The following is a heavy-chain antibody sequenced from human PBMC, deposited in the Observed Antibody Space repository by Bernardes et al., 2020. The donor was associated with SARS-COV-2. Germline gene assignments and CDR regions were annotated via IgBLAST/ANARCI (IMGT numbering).Heavy chain of an antibody. V-gene: IGHV4-39*01. CDR2: IYYSGTT. Sequence: ETLSLTCTVSGGSISNSPYYWGWIRQPPGKGLEWIGSIYYSGTTSYNPSLKSRITISVDTSKNQFSLKLTSVTAADTAVYYCATVFCSTTSCYNPSDPYYYYYGLDVWGQGTTVTVSS. CDR1: GGSISNSPYY. J-gene: IGHJ6*02. CDR3: ATVFCSTTSCYNPSDPYYYYYGLDV. D-gene: IGHD2-2*01.